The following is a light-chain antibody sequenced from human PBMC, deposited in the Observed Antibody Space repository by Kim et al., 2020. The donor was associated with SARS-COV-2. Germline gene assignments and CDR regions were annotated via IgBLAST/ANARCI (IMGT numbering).Light chain of an antibody. J-gene: IGLJ3*02. CDR2: EVS. CDR3: SSYTSSSTMV. V-gene: IGLV2-14*01. Sequence: QSALTQPASVSGSPGQSITISCTGTSSDVGGYNYVSWYQQHPGKAPKLMIYEVSNRPSGVSNRFSGSKSGNTASLTISGLQAEDEADYYCSSYTSSSTMVFGCGTQLTVL. CDR1: SSDVGGYNY.